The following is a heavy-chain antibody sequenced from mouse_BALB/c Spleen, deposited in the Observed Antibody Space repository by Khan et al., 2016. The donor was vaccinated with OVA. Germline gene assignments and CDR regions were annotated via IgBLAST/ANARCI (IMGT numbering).Heavy chain of an antibody. CDR1: GYTFTSYT. V-gene: IGHV1-4*01. CDR2: INPSNGYT. Sequence: QVQLKQSGAELARPGASVKMSCKASGYTFTSYTIHWIKLRPGQGLEWIGFINPSNGYTNYNQKFKDKATLTADKSSTTVYMQLSSRTSDDSAVYNWVRDGAYHRNDGWFAYWGQGTLVTVSA. D-gene: IGHD2-14*01. J-gene: IGHJ3*01. CDR3: VRDGAYHRNDGWFAY.